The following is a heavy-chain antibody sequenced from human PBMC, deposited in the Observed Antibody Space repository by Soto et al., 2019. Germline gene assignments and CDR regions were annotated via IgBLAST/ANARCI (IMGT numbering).Heavy chain of an antibody. CDR3: ARSDQYFDWLPQSPYYFDY. Sequence: QVQLVQSGAEVKKPGASVKVSCKASGYTFTSYGISWVRQAPGQGLEWMGWTSGYNGNTKYAQKLQGRVTMTTDTSTSTAYRELRSLRSDDTAVYYCARSDQYFDWLPQSPYYFDYWGQGTLVTVSS. CDR2: TSGYNGNT. J-gene: IGHJ4*02. V-gene: IGHV1-18*01. D-gene: IGHD3-9*01. CDR1: GYTFTSYG.